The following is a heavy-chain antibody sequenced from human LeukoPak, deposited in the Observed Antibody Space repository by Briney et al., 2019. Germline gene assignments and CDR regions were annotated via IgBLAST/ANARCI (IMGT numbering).Heavy chain of an antibody. Sequence: ASVKVSCKASGYTFTNYDVNWVRQATGQGLEWMGWMNPNSGNTGYAQKFQGRVTMTRDTSISTAYMELSSLRSEDMAVYYCARDLAIFGVVTYAFDIWGQGTMVTVSS. J-gene: IGHJ3*02. CDR3: ARDLAIFGVVTYAFDI. CDR1: GYTFTNYD. V-gene: IGHV1-8*01. D-gene: IGHD3-3*01. CDR2: MNPNSGNT.